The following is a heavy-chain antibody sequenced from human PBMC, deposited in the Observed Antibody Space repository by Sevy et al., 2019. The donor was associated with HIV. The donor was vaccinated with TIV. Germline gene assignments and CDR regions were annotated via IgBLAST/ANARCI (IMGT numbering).Heavy chain of an antibody. Sequence: GGSLRLSCAASGFTVSSNYMSWVRQAPWKGLEWVSVIYSGGTTYYADSVKGRFTISRDNSKNTLYLQMNNLRAEDTAVYYCAREREFTIFGVLIEYGMDVWGQGTTVTVSS. J-gene: IGHJ6*02. CDR3: AREREFTIFGVLIEYGMDV. V-gene: IGHV3-53*01. CDR1: GFTVSSNY. D-gene: IGHD3-3*01. CDR2: IYSGGTT.